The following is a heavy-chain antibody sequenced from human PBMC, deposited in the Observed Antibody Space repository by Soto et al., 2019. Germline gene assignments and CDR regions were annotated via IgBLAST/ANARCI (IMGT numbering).Heavy chain of an antibody. V-gene: IGHV1-69*13. J-gene: IGHJ5*01. Sequence: GASVKVSCKASGGTFSSYAISWVRQAPGQGLEWMGGIIPIFGTANYAQKFQGRVTITADESTSTAYMELSSLRSEDAAIYYCPKGTAVPYQWFDSWGQGTLVTVSS. CDR3: PKGTAVPYQWFDS. CDR2: IIPIFGTA. CDR1: GGTFSSYA. D-gene: IGHD6-19*01.